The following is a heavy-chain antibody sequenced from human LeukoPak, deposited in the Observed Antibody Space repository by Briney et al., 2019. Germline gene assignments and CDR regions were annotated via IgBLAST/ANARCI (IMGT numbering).Heavy chain of an antibody. CDR3: ARDDYYYYYGMDV. V-gene: IGHV1-2*02. CDR2: INPNSGGT. J-gene: IGHJ6*02. CDR1: GYTLTELS. Sequence: AASVKVSCKVSGYTLTELSMHWVRQAPGQGLEWMGWINPNSGGTNYAQKFQGRVTMTRDTSISTAYMELSRLRSDDTAVYYCARDDYYYYYGMDVWGQGTTVTVSS.